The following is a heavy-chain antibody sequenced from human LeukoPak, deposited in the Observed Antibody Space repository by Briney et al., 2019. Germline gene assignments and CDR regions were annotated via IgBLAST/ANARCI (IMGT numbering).Heavy chain of an antibody. D-gene: IGHD3-3*01. CDR2: IKQDGSEK. CDR1: GFTFSSYW. J-gene: IGHJ5*02. Sequence: GGSLRLSCAASGFTFSSYWMSWVRQAPGKGLEWVANIKQDGSEKYYVDSVKGRFTISRDNAKSSLYLQMNSLRAEDTAVYYCARGGDFWSGYPLYNWFDPWGQGTLVTVSS. CDR3: ARGGDFWSGYPLYNWFDP. V-gene: IGHV3-7*01.